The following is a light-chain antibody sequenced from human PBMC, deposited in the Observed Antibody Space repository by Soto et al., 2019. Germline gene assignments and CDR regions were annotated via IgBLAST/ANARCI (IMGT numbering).Light chain of an antibody. J-gene: IGKJ5*01. Sequence: DIQMTQSPSTLSASVRDRVTITCRASQSIGTWLAWYQQKPGKAPKLLIYKASYLQSGVPSRFSGSGSGTDFTLTISSLQPDGFATYFCQQYNSYSITFGLGTRLEMK. CDR1: QSIGTW. CDR2: KAS. V-gene: IGKV1-5*03. CDR3: QQYNSYSIT.